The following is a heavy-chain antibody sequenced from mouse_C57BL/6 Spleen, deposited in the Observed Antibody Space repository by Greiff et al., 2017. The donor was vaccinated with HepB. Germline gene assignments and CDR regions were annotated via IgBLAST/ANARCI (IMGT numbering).Heavy chain of an antibody. D-gene: IGHD2-4*01. CDR2: IYPGSGNT. V-gene: IGHV1-76*01. Sequence: VQLQQSGAELVRPGASVKLSCKASGYTFTDYYINWVKQRPGQGLEWIARIYPGSGNTYYNEKFKGKATLTAEKSSSTAYMQLSSLTSEDSAVYFCAKEGIYYDYDGYAMDYWGQGTSVTVSS. J-gene: IGHJ4*01. CDR1: GYTFTDYY. CDR3: AKEGIYYDYDGYAMDY.